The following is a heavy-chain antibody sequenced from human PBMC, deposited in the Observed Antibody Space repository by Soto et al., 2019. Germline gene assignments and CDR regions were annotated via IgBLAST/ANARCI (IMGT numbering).Heavy chain of an antibody. CDR3: ARIPYGYYAIDV. J-gene: IGHJ6*02. CDR2: VHHDFGD. D-gene: IGHD4-17*01. V-gene: IGHV4-4*02. Sequence: QVQLQESGPGLVKPSGTLSLTCTVSGVSVSSAFWWTWVRQPPGQGLEWIGEVHHDFGDNQNPSLNHRVTMSLDSSKNQFSLELRSVTAADTAVYYCARIPYGYYAIDVWGQGTTVTVSS. CDR1: GVSVSSAFW.